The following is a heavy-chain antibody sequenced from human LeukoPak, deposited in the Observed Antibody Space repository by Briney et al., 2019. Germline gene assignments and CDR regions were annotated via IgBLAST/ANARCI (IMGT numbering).Heavy chain of an antibody. D-gene: IGHD6-6*01. CDR2: ISSSSTHI. V-gene: IGHV3-21*01. J-gene: IGHJ4*02. CDR1: GFTLTSYT. Sequence: GGSLRLSCAASGFTLTSYTMNWVRQAPGKGLEWVSYISSSSTHIYYADSVKGRFTISRDNARNSLYLQMNSLRAEDTAIYYCARSEHSSSSFDYWGQGTLVTVSS. CDR3: ARSEHSSSSFDY.